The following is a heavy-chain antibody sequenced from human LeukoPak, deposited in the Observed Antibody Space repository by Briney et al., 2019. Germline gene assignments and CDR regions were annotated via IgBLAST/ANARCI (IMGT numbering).Heavy chain of an antibody. CDR2: IHYSGST. CDR3: ARASVTYYYYYYMDV. Sequence: PSETLSLTCTVSGGSITNYYWTWIRQPPGKGLEWIGYIHYSGSTNYNPSLKSRVTISVDTTKNQFSLKLSSVTAADTTVYYCARASVTYYYYYYMDVWGKGTTVTVSS. D-gene: IGHD4-11*01. CDR1: GGSITNYY. J-gene: IGHJ6*03. V-gene: IGHV4-59*01.